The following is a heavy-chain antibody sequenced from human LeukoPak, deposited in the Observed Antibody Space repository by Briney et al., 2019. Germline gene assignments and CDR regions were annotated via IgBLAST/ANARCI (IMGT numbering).Heavy chain of an antibody. CDR2: ISGSGGST. V-gene: IGHV3-23*01. J-gene: IGHJ4*02. D-gene: IGHD3-22*01. Sequence: PGGSLRLSCAASGFTFSSYAMSWVRQAPGKGLEWVSAISGSGGSTYYADSVKGQFTISRDNSKNTLYLQMNSLRAEDTAVYYCAKDPKYDSRLFDYWGQGTLVTVSS. CDR1: GFTFSSYA. CDR3: AKDPKYDSRLFDY.